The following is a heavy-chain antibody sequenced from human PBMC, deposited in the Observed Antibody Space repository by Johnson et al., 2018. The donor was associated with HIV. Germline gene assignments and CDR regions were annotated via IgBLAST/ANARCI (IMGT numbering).Heavy chain of an antibody. V-gene: IGHV3-11*04. CDR2: ISSSGSTI. CDR3: AKIGAAAGLKDAFDI. Sequence: VQLVESGGGLVKPGGSLRLSCAASGFTFSDYYMSWIRQAPGKGLEWVSYISSSGSTIYYADSVKGRFTISRDNSNNTIYLQMDSLRAEDTALYYCAKIGAAAGLKDAFDIWGQGTLVTVSS. J-gene: IGHJ3*02. CDR1: GFTFSDYY. D-gene: IGHD6-13*01.